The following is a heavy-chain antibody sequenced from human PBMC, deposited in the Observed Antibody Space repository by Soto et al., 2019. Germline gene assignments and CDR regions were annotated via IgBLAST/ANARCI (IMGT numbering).Heavy chain of an antibody. Sequence: PSETLSLTCTVSGASITGSSYWSWIRQPAGKGLEWIGRFSLSGTTSYNPSLRGRVTMSADVSKNQFSLRLTSVTAADTALYYCARGMTPPGAPAWYYFDSWGQGTLVTVSS. CDR2: FSLSGTT. J-gene: IGHJ4*02. V-gene: IGHV4-4*07. CDR3: ARGMTPPGAPAWYYFDS. D-gene: IGHD2-8*02. CDR1: GASITGSSY.